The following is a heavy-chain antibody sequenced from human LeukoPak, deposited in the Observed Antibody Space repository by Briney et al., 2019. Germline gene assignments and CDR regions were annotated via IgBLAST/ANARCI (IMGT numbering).Heavy chain of an antibody. Sequence: GGSLRLSCAAFGFTLSSYWMSWVRQAPGKGLEWVANIKEDGSEKCYADSVKGRFTISRDNAKNSLYLQMDSLRAEDTAVYYCATLVVVIGDDALDIWGQGTMVAVSS. CDR1: GFTLSSYW. J-gene: IGHJ3*02. CDR3: ATLVVVIGDDALDI. CDR2: IKEDGSEK. D-gene: IGHD3-22*01. V-gene: IGHV3-7*01.